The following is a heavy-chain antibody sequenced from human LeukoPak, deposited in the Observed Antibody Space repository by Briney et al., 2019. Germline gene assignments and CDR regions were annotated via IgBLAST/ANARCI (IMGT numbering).Heavy chain of an antibody. D-gene: IGHD3-10*01. J-gene: IGHJ6*02. CDR2: IYYSGST. Sequence: PSQTLAFACTVSGGSINSGDYGGSWIRQPPGKGLEWIGYIYYSGSTYYNPSLKSRVTISVDTSKNQFSLKLSSVTAADTAVYYCARGPYGSGSYYNDQGYYYGMDVWGQGTTVTVSS. CDR1: GGSINSGDYG. V-gene: IGHV4-30-4*08. CDR3: ARGPYGSGSYYNDQGYYYGMDV.